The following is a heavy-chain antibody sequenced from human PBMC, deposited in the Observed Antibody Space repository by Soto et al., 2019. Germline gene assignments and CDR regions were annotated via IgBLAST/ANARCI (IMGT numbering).Heavy chain of an antibody. D-gene: IGHD5-12*01. V-gene: IGHV2-5*02. CDR1: GLSLCTCGVD. CDR3: ARAAVDPHFDY. CDR2: IYWDDDK. Sequence: GPTLVNPTQTLTLTCTFSGLSLCTCGVDGHWIRQPPGKALEWLALIYWDDDKRYSPSLKSRLTITKDTSKNQVVLTMTNMDPVDTATYYCARAAVDPHFDYWGQGTLLTVS. J-gene: IGHJ4*02.